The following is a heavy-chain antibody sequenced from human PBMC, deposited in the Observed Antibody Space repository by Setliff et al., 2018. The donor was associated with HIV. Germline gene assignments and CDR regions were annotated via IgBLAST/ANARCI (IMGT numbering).Heavy chain of an antibody. CDR1: GGSFNGYY. Sequence: SETLSLTCAVYGGSFNGYYWSWIRQPPGKGLEWIGEVNHSGSTNYNPSLKSRVTISVDTSNNQFSLKLSSVTAADTAVYYCTVYNTGSSKDHYWGQGTPVTVSS. J-gene: IGHJ4*02. CDR2: VNHSGST. D-gene: IGHD2-8*02. V-gene: IGHV4-34*03. CDR3: TVYNTGSSKDHY.